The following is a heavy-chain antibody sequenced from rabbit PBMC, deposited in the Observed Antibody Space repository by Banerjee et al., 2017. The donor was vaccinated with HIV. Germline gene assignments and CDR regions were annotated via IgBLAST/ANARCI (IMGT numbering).Heavy chain of an antibody. J-gene: IGHJ4*01. V-gene: IGHV1S45*01. CDR1: GFSFSSSYW. CDR2: INGGSSGST. CDR3: ARDAGIRSGYAFDL. Sequence: EESGGDLVQPEGSLTLTCTASGFSFSSSYWIWWVRQAPGKGLEWIACINGGSSGSTYYASWAKGRFTISKTSSTTVTLQMTSRTAADTATYFCARDAGIRSGYAFDLWGPGTLVTVS. D-gene: IGHD4-2*01.